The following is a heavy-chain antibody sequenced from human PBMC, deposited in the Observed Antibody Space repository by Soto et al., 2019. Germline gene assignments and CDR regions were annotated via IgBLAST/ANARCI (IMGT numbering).Heavy chain of an antibody. J-gene: IGHJ4*02. CDR3: ARNAQWELLY. V-gene: IGHV3-30-3*01. D-gene: IGHD1-26*01. CDR1: GFTFSSYA. Sequence: GGSLRLSCAASGFTFSSYAMHWVRQAPGKGLEWVAVISYDGSNKYYADSVKGRFTISRDNSKNTLYLQMNSLRAGDTAVYYCARNAQWELLYWGQGTLVTVSS. CDR2: ISYDGSNK.